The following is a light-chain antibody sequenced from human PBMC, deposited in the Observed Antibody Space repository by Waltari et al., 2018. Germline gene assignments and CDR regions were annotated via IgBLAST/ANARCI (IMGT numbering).Light chain of an antibody. V-gene: IGKV3-11*01. CDR2: DAS. J-gene: IGKJ4*01. CDR3: QQRRT. Sequence: EIVLTQSPATLSLSPGERATLSCRASQSVGSYLAWYQQKPGQAPRLLIYDASNRATGIPARFSGSGSGTDFTLTISSLEPEDFAVYYCQQRRTFGGGTKVEIK. CDR1: QSVGSY.